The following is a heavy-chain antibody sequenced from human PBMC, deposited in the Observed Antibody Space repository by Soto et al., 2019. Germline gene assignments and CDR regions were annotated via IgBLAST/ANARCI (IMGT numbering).Heavy chain of an antibody. D-gene: IGHD3-22*01. Sequence: QVQLVQSGAEVQKPGSSVKVSCKASGGTFSSYAISWVRQAPGQGLEWMGGIIPIFGTANYAQKFQGRVTIAADESTSTAYMELSSLRSEDTAVYYCAREFYDSSGYYYGRSYFDYWGQGTLVTVSS. CDR3: AREFYDSSGYYYGRSYFDY. V-gene: IGHV1-69*01. J-gene: IGHJ4*02. CDR2: IIPIFGTA. CDR1: GGTFSSYA.